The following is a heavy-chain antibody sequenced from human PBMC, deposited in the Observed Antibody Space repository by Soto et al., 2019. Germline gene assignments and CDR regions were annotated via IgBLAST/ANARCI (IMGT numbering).Heavy chain of an antibody. CDR3: ARDIVVVAARAYNWFDP. D-gene: IGHD2-15*01. Sequence: ASVKVSCKASGYTLTSYDINWVRQATGQGLEWMGWMNPNSGNTGYAQKFQGRVTMTRNTSISTAYMELSSLRSEDTAVYYCARDIVVVAARAYNWFDPWGQGTLVTVYS. CDR1: GYTLTSYD. V-gene: IGHV1-8*01. CDR2: MNPNSGNT. J-gene: IGHJ5*02.